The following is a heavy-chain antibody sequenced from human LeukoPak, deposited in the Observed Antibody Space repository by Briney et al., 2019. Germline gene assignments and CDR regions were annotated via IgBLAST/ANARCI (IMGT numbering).Heavy chain of an antibody. V-gene: IGHV4-59*01. CDR1: GGSISSYY. CDR3: ARASGGSYYYGMDV. Sequence: AETLSLTCTVSGGSISSYYWSWIRQPPGEGLEWIVYIYYSGSTNYNPSLKSRVTISVDTSKNQFSLKLSSVTAADTAVYYCARASGGSYYYGMDVWGQGTTVTVSS. D-gene: IGHD5-12*01. J-gene: IGHJ6*02. CDR2: IYYSGST.